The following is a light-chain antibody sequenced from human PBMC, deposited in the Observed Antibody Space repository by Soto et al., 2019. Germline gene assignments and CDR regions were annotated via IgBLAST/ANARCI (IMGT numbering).Light chain of an antibody. CDR1: QSVSRNY. V-gene: IGKV3-20*01. CDR3: QQYGSSPRT. Sequence: EIVLTQSPGTLSLSPGERATLSCRASQSVSRNYLAWYQQKPGQAPRLLIYGASSRATGIPDRFSGSGSGTDFTLTISRLEPEDFALYSCQQYGSSPRTFGQGTKLEIK. CDR2: GAS. J-gene: IGKJ2*01.